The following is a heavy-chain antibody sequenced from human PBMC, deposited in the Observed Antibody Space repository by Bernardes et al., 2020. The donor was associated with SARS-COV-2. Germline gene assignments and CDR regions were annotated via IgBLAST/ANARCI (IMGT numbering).Heavy chain of an antibody. CDR1: GFTFEDST. CDR3: ATERQSLTVFGVGHDAFDF. Sequence: GESLFLSCAASGFTFEDSTMHWVRQAPGPGLEWVSLVSWDGSTTNYADSVKGRFIISRDSSRNTVHLQMDSLRKEDTALYYCATERQSLTVFGVGHDAFDFWGQGTMVTVSS. CDR2: VSWDGSTT. D-gene: IGHD3-3*01. J-gene: IGHJ3*01. V-gene: IGHV3-43*01.